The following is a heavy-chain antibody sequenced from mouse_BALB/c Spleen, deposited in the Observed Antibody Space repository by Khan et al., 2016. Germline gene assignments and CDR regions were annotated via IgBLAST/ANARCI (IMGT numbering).Heavy chain of an antibody. V-gene: IGHV3-2*02. J-gene: IGHJ3*01. CDR1: GYSITSDYA. CDR2: ISYRGST. CDR3: ASDPYGYDVAWFAY. D-gene: IGHD2-2*01. Sequence: EVQLQESGPGLVKPSQSLSLTCTVTGYSITSDYAWNWIRQFPGNKLEWMGYISYRGSTNYNPSLKSRISITRDTTKNQIFLQLNSVTTEDTATXFCASDPYGYDVAWFAYWGQGTLVSVSA.